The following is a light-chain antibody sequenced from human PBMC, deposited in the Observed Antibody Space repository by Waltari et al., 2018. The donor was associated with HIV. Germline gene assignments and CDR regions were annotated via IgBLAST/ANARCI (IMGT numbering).Light chain of an antibody. CDR1: IANLRGSF. V-gene: IGLV1-47*01. J-gene: IGLJ3*02. CDR3: STWDNSRSHWV. CDR2: RND. Sequence: QSVVTQPPSASATPGQNASISCSVDIANLRGSFLSRYQQRPGTAPRRLLYRNDLRTSGGPDRFFGSKSATSNSLAISGLRYEDEDDYHCSTWDNSRSHWVFGGGTKVTVL.